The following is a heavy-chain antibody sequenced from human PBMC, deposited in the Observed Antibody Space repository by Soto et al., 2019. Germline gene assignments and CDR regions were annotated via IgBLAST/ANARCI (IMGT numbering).Heavy chain of an antibody. V-gene: IGHV3-23*01. CDR1: GFTFDNYA. CDR3: AKSSLSGYDSY. J-gene: IGHJ4*02. CDR2: ISGSGGST. D-gene: IGHD5-12*01. Sequence: GGSLRLSCAASGFTFDNYAMHWVRQAPGKGLEWVSAISGSGGSTYYADSVKGRFTISRDNSKNTLYLQMNSLRAEDTAVYYCAKSSLSGYDSYWGQGTLVTVSS.